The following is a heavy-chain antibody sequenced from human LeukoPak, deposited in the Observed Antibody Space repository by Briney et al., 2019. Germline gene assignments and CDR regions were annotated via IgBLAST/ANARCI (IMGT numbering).Heavy chain of an antibody. CDR3: ARDRGAVAGTVWFDP. Sequence: GGSLRLSCAASGFTFSSYNMDWVRQAPGKGLEWVSSISSSSSKIYYADAVKGRFTISRDNAKNKLYLQMNSLRAEDTAVYYCARDRGAVAGTVWFDPWGQGTLVTVSS. CDR1: GFTFSSYN. J-gene: IGHJ5*02. CDR2: ISSSSSKI. V-gene: IGHV3-21*01. D-gene: IGHD6-19*01.